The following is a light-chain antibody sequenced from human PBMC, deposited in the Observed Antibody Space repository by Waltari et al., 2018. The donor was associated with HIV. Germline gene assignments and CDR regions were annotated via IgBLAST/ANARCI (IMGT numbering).Light chain of an antibody. CDR2: EGS. J-gene: IGLJ1*01. CDR1: SSDVGSYNL. V-gene: IGLV2-23*01. CDR3: CSYAGSSTYV. Sequence: QSALTQPASVSGSPGQSITISCTGTSSDVGSYNLVSWYQQHPGKAPKLMIYEGSKRPSGVSNPCPGSKSGNTSSLTISGLQAEDEADYYCCSYAGSSTYVFGTGTKVTVL.